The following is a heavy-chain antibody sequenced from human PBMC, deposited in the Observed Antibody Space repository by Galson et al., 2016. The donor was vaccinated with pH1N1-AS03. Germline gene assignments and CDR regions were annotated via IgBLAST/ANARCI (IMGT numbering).Heavy chain of an antibody. D-gene: IGHD3-9*01. Sequence: LSCAASGFTFGDYYMSWIRQAPGKGLEWISCITSSGGSGSTIYYADSVKGPFTISRDNAKNSLYLQMNRLRADDTDVYFCARGWYDIWTGYLVDPFDYWGQGALVTVSS. CDR2: ITSSGGSGSTI. J-gene: IGHJ4*02. V-gene: IGHV3-11*01. CDR3: ARGWYDIWTGYLVDPFDY. CDR1: GFTFGDYY.